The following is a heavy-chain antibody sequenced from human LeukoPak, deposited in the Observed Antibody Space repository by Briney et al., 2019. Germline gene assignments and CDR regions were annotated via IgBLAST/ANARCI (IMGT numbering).Heavy chain of an antibody. CDR2: INPSGVTT. CDR3: ARDLGGRSGSLDY. CDR1: RYTFTSYY. V-gene: IGHV1-46*01. D-gene: IGHD3-22*01. J-gene: IGHJ4*02. Sequence: ASVEVSCKASRYTFTSYYMHWVRQAPGQGLEWMGIINPSGVTTIYAQKFQGRVTVTRDTSTSTVYMELSSLRSEDTAVYYCARDLGGRSGSLDYWGQGTLVTVSS.